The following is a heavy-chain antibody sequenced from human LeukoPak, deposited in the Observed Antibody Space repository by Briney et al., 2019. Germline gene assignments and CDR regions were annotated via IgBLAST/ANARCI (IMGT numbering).Heavy chain of an antibody. V-gene: IGHV3-23*01. CDR3: AKRGVGVAEYDY. CDR2: ISGSGGST. D-gene: IGHD6-19*01. Sequence: GGSLRPSCAASGFTFSSYVMSWVRQAPGKGLEWVSTISGSGGSTFYADSVKGRFTISRDNPKNTVYLQMNSLRVDDTATYYCAKRGVGVAEYDYWGQGTLVTVSS. CDR1: GFTFSSYV. J-gene: IGHJ4*02.